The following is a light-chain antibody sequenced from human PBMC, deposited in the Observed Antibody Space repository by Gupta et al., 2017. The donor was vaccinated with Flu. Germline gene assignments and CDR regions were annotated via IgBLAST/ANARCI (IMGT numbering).Light chain of an antibody. CDR2: DDS. V-gene: IGLV3-21*02. Sequence: YVLSQPPSVSVAPGQTARITCGGNNIGSKSVHWYQQKPGQAPVLVVYDDSDRPSGIPVRVSGSNSGSTATLTLSRVEAGDEADYYCPVGDSSSDHPVFGGGTKLTVL. CDR3: PVGDSSSDHPV. CDR1: NIGSKS. J-gene: IGLJ2*01.